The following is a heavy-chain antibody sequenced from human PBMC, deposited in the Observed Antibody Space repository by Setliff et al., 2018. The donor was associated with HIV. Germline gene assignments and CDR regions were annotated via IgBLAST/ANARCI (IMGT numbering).Heavy chain of an antibody. CDR3: ARSGYDPMPGAMAPILWYFDL. D-gene: IGHD5-12*01. CDR2: VNYRGTT. CDR1: GGSFSSSY. Sequence: SETLSLTCAVYGGSFSSSYWSWIRQPPGKGLEWIGSVNYRGTTYRNPSLKSRLSISVDTSRGQFSLRLSSVTAADTAVYYCARSGYDPMPGAMAPILWYFDLWGRGTLVTVSS. V-gene: IGHV4-34*01. J-gene: IGHJ2*01.